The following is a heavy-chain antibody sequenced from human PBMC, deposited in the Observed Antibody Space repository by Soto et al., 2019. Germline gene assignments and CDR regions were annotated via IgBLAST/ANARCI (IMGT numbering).Heavy chain of an antibody. D-gene: IGHD3-10*01. Sequence: SETLSLTCTASGGSISSYYWSWIRQPPGKGLEWIGYIYYSGSTNYNPSLKSRVTISVDTSKNQFSLKLSSVTAADTAVYYCARLGWFWEIYVWGKGTTVTVSS. J-gene: IGHJ6*04. CDR1: GGSISSYY. CDR2: IYYSGST. CDR3: ARLGWFWEIYV. V-gene: IGHV4-59*08.